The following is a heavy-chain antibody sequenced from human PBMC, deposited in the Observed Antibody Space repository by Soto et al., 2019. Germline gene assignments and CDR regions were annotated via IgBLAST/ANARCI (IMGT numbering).Heavy chain of an antibody. Sequence: EVQLLESGGGLVQPGGSLRLSCAASGFTFSSYAMSWVRQAPGKGLEWVSAISGSGGSTYYADSVKGRFTISRDNSKNTLYLQMNSLRAEDTPVYYCAKDGISYYYDSSGPYFDYWGQGTLVTVSS. J-gene: IGHJ4*02. D-gene: IGHD3-22*01. CDR2: ISGSGGST. CDR3: AKDGISYYYDSSGPYFDY. V-gene: IGHV3-23*01. CDR1: GFTFSSYA.